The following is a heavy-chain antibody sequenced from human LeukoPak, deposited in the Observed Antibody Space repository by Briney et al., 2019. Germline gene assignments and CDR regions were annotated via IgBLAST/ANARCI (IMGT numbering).Heavy chain of an antibody. V-gene: IGHV4-59*01. CDR3: ARSSAHSYGDFHF. D-gene: IGHD5-18*01. CDR2: IHHSGAT. CDR1: GVSITTNY. Sequence: KPSETLSLTCSVSGVSITTNYWSWIRQPPGKGLEWLGYIHHSGATSYNPSLKSRGTMSLDTSNNQFSLKVTSVTATDTAVYYCARSSAHSYGDFHFWGQGNLVTVSS. J-gene: IGHJ4*02.